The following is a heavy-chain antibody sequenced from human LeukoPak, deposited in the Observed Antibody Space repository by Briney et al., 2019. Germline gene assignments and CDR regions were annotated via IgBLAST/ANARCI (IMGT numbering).Heavy chain of an antibody. CDR2: ISSSGSTI. D-gene: IGHD5-18*01. Sequence: PGGSLRLSCATSGFSFNRRGMNWVRQAPGKGLEWVSYISSSGSTIYYADSVKGRFTISRDNAKNSLYLQMNSLRAEDTAVYHCARDQAAMVMDYWGQGTLVTVSS. CDR3: ARDQAAMVMDY. J-gene: IGHJ4*02. CDR1: GFSFNRRG. V-gene: IGHV3-48*03.